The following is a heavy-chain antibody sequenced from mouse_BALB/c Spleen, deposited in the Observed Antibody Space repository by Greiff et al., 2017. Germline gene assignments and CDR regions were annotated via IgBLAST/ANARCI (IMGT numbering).Heavy chain of an antibody. CDR2: INPSTGYT. CDR3: ARRWKLREGNAMDY. V-gene: IGHV1-7*01. CDR1: GYTFTSYW. D-gene: IGHD2-1*01. Sequence: QVQLKESGAELAKPGASVKMSCKASGYTFTSYWMHWVKQRPGQGLEWIGYINPSTGYTEYNQKFKDKATLTADKSSSTAYMQLSSLTSEDSAVYYCARRWKLREGNAMDYWGQGTSVTVSS. J-gene: IGHJ4*01.